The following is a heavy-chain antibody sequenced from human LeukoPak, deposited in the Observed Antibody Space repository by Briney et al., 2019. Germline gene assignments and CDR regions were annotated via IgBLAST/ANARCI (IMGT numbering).Heavy chain of an antibody. D-gene: IGHD3-3*01. Sequence: GGSLRLSCAASGFTFSSYWMHWVRQAPGKGLVWVSRINRDGSSTSYADSVKGRFTISRDNAKNTLYLQMNSLRAEDTAVYYCAASDDFWSGPSPYYGMDVWGQGTTVTVSS. CDR3: AASDDFWSGPSPYYGMDV. V-gene: IGHV3-74*01. CDR1: GFTFSSYW. CDR2: INRDGSST. J-gene: IGHJ6*02.